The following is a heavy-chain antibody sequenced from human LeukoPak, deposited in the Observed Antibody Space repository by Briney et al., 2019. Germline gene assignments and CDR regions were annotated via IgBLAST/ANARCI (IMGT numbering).Heavy chain of an antibody. CDR1: GYTFTAYS. CDR2: INPNSGGT. V-gene: IGHV1-2*02. CDR3: ARPYGSGSYYAFDY. Sequence: ASVKVSCKASGYTFTAYSMHWVRQAPGQGLEWMGWINPNSGGTNYAQKFQGRVTMTRDTSISTAYMELSRLRSDDTAVYYCARPYGSGSYYAFDYWGQGTLVTVSP. D-gene: IGHD3-10*01. J-gene: IGHJ4*02.